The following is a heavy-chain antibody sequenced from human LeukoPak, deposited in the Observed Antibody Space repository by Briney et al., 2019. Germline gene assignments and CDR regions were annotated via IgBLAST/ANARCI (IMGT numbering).Heavy chain of an antibody. D-gene: IGHD3-10*01. CDR1: GFTSSSYS. CDR2: ISSSSSYI. J-gene: IGHJ3*02. Sequence: SGGSLRLSCAASGFTSSSYSMNWVRQAPGKGLEWVSSISSSSSYIYYADSVKGRFTISRDNAKNSLYLQMNSLRAEDTAVYYCARDPLLWFGELSPRGSNDAFDIWGQGTMVTVSS. V-gene: IGHV3-21*01. CDR3: ARDPLLWFGELSPRGSNDAFDI.